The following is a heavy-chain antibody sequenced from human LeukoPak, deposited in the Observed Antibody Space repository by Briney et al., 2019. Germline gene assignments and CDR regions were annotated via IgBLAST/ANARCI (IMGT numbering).Heavy chain of an antibody. CDR1: GFTFSSYA. CDR2: ISGSGGST. Sequence: TGGSLRLSCAASGFTFSSYAMSWVRQAPGKGLEWVSAISGSGGSTYYADSVKGRFTISRDNSKNTLYLQMNSLRAEDTAVYYCAKLYSSSWHPFDYWGQGTLVTVSS. D-gene: IGHD6-13*01. V-gene: IGHV3-23*01. J-gene: IGHJ4*02. CDR3: AKLYSSSWHPFDY.